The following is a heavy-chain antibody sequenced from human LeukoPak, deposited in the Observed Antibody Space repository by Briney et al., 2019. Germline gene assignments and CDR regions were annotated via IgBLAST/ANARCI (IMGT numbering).Heavy chain of an antibody. J-gene: IGHJ4*02. V-gene: IGHV3-9*01. CDR3: ARAHGGSSGYYFDY. CDR2: ISWNSGSI. CDR1: GFTFDDYA. D-gene: IGHD3-16*01. Sequence: LTGGSLRLSCAASGFTFDDYAMHWVRQAPGKGLEWVSGISWNSGSIGYADSVKGRFTISRDNAKNSLYLQMNSLRAEDTALYYCARAHGGSSGYYFDYWGQGTLVTVSS.